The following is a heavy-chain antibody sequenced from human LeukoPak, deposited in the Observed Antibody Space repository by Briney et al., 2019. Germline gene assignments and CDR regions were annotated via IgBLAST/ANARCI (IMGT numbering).Heavy chain of an antibody. Sequence: TGGSLRLSCAASGFFFSNYWMSWVRQAQGKGLEWVANINLDGNGRFYVDSVKGRFTISRDNNKKSVYLQMNSLRAEDTAVYYCVRDTDDFQGLDIWGQGTRVTVSS. CDR2: INLDGNGR. J-gene: IGHJ3*02. CDR1: GFFFSNYW. D-gene: IGHD3-3*01. CDR3: VRDTDDFQGLDI. V-gene: IGHV3-7*01.